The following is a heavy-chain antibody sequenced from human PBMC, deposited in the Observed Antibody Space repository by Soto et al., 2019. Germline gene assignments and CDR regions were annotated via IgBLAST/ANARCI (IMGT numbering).Heavy chain of an antibody. D-gene: IGHD3-22*01. Sequence: PGGSLRLSCAASGFTFSSYEMNWVRQAPGKGLEWVSYISSSGSTIYYADSVKGRFTISRDNAKNSLYLQMNSLRAEDTAVYYCASVKYYYDSSGYSKYFQHWGQGTLVTVSS. V-gene: IGHV3-48*03. CDR1: GFTFSSYE. CDR3: ASVKYYYDSSGYSKYFQH. CDR2: ISSSGSTI. J-gene: IGHJ1*01.